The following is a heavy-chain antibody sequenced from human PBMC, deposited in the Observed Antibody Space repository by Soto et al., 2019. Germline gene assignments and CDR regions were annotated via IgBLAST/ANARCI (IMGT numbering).Heavy chain of an antibody. CDR3: ARTGGSGSY. V-gene: IGHV3-30-3*01. CDR2: ISYDGSNK. D-gene: IGHD2-15*01. Sequence: VQLVESGGGVVQPGRSLRLSCAASGFTFSSYAMHWVRQAPGKGLEWVAVISYDGSNKYYADSVKGRFTISRDNSKNTLYLQMNSLRAEDTAVYYCARTGGSGSYWGQGTLVTVSS. J-gene: IGHJ4*02. CDR1: GFTFSSYA.